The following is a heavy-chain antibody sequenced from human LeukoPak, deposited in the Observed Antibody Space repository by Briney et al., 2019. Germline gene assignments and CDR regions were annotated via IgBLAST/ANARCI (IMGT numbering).Heavy chain of an antibody. CDR3: ARGRVDYYYMDV. Sequence: GGSLRLSCAASGFTFSSYAMHWVRQAPGKGLEWVAVISYDGSNKYYADSVKGRFTISRDNSKNTLYLQMNSLRAEDTAVYYCARGRVDYYYMDVWSKGTTVTVS. CDR2: ISYDGSNK. V-gene: IGHV3-30*01. CDR1: GFTFSSYA. J-gene: IGHJ6*03.